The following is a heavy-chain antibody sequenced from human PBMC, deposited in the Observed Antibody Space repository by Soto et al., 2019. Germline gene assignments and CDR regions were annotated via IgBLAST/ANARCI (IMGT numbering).Heavy chain of an antibody. CDR2: IIPIFGTA. D-gene: IGHD2-2*01. V-gene: IGHV1-69*13. J-gene: IGHJ2*01. CDR1: GGTFSSYA. Sequence: SVKVSCKASGGTFSSYAISWVRQAPGQGLEWMGGIIPIFGTANYAQKFQGRVTITADESTSTAYMELSSLRSEGTAVYYCARGPVVPAASVWYFDLWGRGTLVTVSS. CDR3: ARGPVVPAASVWYFDL.